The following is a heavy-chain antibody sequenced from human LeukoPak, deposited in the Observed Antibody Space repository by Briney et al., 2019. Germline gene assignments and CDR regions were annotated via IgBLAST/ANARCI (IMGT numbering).Heavy chain of an antibody. D-gene: IGHD6-13*01. Sequence: GGSLRLSCAASGFTFSSYAMSWVRQAPGKGLEWVSAISGSGGSTYYADSVKGRFTTSRDNSKNTLYLQMNSLRAEDTAVYYCAKDGANIAAAHNWFDPWGQGTLVTVSS. CDR3: AKDGANIAAAHNWFDP. CDR2: ISGSGGST. CDR1: GFTFSSYA. V-gene: IGHV3-23*01. J-gene: IGHJ5*02.